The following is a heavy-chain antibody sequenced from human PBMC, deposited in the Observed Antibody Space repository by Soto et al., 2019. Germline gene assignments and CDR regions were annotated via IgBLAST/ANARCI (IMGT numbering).Heavy chain of an antibody. D-gene: IGHD2-15*01. CDR2: INAGNGNT. J-gene: IGHJ4*02. CDR3: ARGPGGPDGPGDY. Sequence: QVQLVQSGAEVKKPGASLKVSCKASGYTFTSYARHWVRQPPGQRLEWMGWINAGNGNTKYSQKFKGRVTITRDTSASTVYMELSSLRSEDTAVYYCARGPGGPDGPGDYWGQGTLVTVSS. V-gene: IGHV1-3*01. CDR1: GYTFTSYA.